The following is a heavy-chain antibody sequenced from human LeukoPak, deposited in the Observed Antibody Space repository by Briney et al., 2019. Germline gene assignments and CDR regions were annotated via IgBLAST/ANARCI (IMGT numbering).Heavy chain of an antibody. CDR3: ARLIAAAGIVRGIINWFDP. Sequence: PSETLSLTCTVSGGSISSSSYYWGWIRQPPGKGLEWIGSIYYSGSTYYNPSLKSRVTISVDTSKNQFSLKLSSVTAADTAVYYCARLIAAAGIVRGIINWFDPWGQGTLVTVSS. D-gene: IGHD6-13*01. CDR2: IYYSGST. CDR1: GGSISSSSYY. V-gene: IGHV4-39*01. J-gene: IGHJ5*02.